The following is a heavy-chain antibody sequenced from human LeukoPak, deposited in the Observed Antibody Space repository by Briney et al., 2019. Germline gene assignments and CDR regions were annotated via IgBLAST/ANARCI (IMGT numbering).Heavy chain of an antibody. CDR2: IKPDGSAE. Sequence: GGSLRLSCATSGFTFSSNWMSWVRHAPGRGLDWVANIKPDGSAEYYAASVKGRFTVSRDNAKNSLYLQMNSLRAEDTAVYYCARVPTAMANGWGQGALVTVSS. CDR1: GFTFSSNW. CDR3: ARVPTAMANG. D-gene: IGHD5-18*01. V-gene: IGHV3-7*01. J-gene: IGHJ4*02.